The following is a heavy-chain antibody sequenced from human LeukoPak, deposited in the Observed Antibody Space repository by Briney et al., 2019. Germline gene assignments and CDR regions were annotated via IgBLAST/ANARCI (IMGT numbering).Heavy chain of an antibody. V-gene: IGHV1-18*01. D-gene: IGHD4-17*01. CDR1: GYTFTSYG. Sequence: PGESLKVSCKASGYTFTSYGISWVRQAPGQGLEWMGWISAYNGNTNYAQKLQGRVTMTTDTSTSTAYMELRSLRSDDTAVYYCARVRDYGDYSRGAFDIWGQGTMVTVSS. J-gene: IGHJ3*02. CDR3: ARVRDYGDYSRGAFDI. CDR2: ISAYNGNT.